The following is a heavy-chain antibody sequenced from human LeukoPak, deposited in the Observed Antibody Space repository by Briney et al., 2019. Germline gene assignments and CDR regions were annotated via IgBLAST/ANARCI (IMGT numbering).Heavy chain of an antibody. V-gene: IGHV4-59*01. CDR2: IYHSGST. J-gene: IGHJ6*03. CDR1: GGSISSYY. Sequence: SETLSLTCTVSGGSISSYYWSWIRQPPGKGLEWIGSIYHSGSTYYNPSLKSRVTISVDTSKNQFSLKLSSVTAADTAVYYCARARYCSGGSCYYYYYYMDVWGKGTTVTVSS. CDR3: ARARYCSGGSCYYYYYYMDV. D-gene: IGHD2-15*01.